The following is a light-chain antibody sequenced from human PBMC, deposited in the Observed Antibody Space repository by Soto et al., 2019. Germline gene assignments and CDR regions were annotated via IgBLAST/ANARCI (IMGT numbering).Light chain of an antibody. CDR3: QQHIGWPLT. V-gene: IGKV3-11*01. J-gene: IGKJ4*01. CDR2: EAS. Sequence: EIVLTQSPGTLSLSPGERVTLSCRASQTVRSSLAWYQQKPGQAPRLIIYEASNRATGIPARFSGSGSGTDFTLTISSLEPEDFAVYYCQQHIGWPLTFGGGTKVDIK. CDR1: QTVRSS.